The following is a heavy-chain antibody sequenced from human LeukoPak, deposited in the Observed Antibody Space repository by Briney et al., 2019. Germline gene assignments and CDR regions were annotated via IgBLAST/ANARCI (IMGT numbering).Heavy chain of an antibody. D-gene: IGHD2-21*02. J-gene: IGHJ4*02. CDR1: GGSISSYY. V-gene: IGHV4-59*08. CDR3: ARLTHIVVVTGRTYYFDY. Sequence: SKTLSLTCTVSGGSISSYYWSWIRQPPGKGLEWIGYIYYSGSTNYNPSLKSRVTISVDTSKNQFSLKLSSVTAADTAVYYCARLTHIVVVTGRTYYFDYWGQGTLVTVSS. CDR2: IYYSGST.